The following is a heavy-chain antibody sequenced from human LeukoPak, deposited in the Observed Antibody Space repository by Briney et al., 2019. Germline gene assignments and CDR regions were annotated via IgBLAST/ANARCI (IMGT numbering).Heavy chain of an antibody. Sequence: GGSLRLSCAASGFTFSSYAMSWVRQAPGKGLEGVSAISGSGGSTYYADSVKGLFTISSDNSKNTLYLQMNSLRAEDTAVYYCAKESGSSSWGYYYYGMDVWGQGTTVTVSS. D-gene: IGHD6-13*01. V-gene: IGHV3-23*01. CDR2: ISGSGGST. CDR1: GFTFSSYA. J-gene: IGHJ6*02. CDR3: AKESGSSSWGYYYYGMDV.